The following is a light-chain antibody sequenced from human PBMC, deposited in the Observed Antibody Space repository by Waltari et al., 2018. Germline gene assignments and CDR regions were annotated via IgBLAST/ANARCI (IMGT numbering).Light chain of an antibody. Sequence: AIQMTQSPSSLSPSVGDRVTITCRASQGIRNDLGWYQQKPGKAPKLLISAASTLQSGVPSRFSGSGSGTEFTLTISSLQPEDFATYYCLQDYIYPWTFGQGTKVEIQ. CDR3: LQDYIYPWT. V-gene: IGKV1-6*01. J-gene: IGKJ1*01. CDR2: AAS. CDR1: QGIRND.